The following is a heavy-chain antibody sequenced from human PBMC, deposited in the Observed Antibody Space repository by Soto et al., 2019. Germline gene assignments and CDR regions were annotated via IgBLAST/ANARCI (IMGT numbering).Heavy chain of an antibody. CDR3: ARELGYSGYDLTAEYYYYMDV. CDR1: GGTFSSYT. CDR2: IIPILGIA. J-gene: IGHJ6*03. Sequence: QVQLVQSGAEVKKPGSSVKVSCKASGGTFSSYTISWVRQAPGQGLEWMGRIIPILGIANYAQKFHGRVTITADKSTSTAYMELSSLRSEDTAVYYCARELGYSGYDLTAEYYYYMDVWGKGTTVTGSS. D-gene: IGHD5-12*01. V-gene: IGHV1-69*08.